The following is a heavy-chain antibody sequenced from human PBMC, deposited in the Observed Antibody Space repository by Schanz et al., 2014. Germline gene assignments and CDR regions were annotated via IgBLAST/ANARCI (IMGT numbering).Heavy chain of an antibody. CDR3: ARERPRKGDFDY. J-gene: IGHJ4*02. CDR1: GYTFTDYY. CDR2: IFLNDGGT. D-gene: IGHD1-26*01. Sequence: QVQLVQSGAEVKEPGASVKLSCKSSGYTFTDYYMQWVRQAPGQGLEWLGTIFLNDGGTHSAEKFQDRIIVARDTSTSTVYLDLSSLRSEDTAVYYCARERPRKGDFDYWGQGTLVTVSS. V-gene: IGHV1-46*01.